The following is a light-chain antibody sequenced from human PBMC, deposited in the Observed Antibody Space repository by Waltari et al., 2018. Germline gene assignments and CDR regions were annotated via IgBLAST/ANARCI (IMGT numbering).Light chain of an antibody. CDR3: QHYNNYSPWT. V-gene: IGKV1-5*03. CDR2: KAS. J-gene: IGKJ1*01. CDR1: QNINSW. Sequence: EIQMTQSPSTLSASVGDRVTITCRASQNINSWLAWYQQKPGKAPKLLIYKASSLESGVPSRFSGSGSGTEFTLTITSLQPDDFATYYCQHYNNYSPWTFGQGTKVEVK.